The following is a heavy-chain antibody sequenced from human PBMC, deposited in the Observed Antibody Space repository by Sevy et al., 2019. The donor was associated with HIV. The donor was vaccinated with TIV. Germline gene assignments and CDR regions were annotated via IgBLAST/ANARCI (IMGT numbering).Heavy chain of an antibody. Sequence: SETLSLTCNVSGGSISSSYYWGWIRQPPGKGLEWFGSIYYTGSTYYKTSLKSRITVTVDRSKNQLSLGLTTVTAADTAVYYCAKLETVYYYGMDVWGQGIMVTVSS. D-gene: IGHD1-1*01. J-gene: IGHJ6*02. CDR1: GGSISSSYY. CDR3: AKLETVYYYGMDV. CDR2: IYYTGST. V-gene: IGHV4-39*01.